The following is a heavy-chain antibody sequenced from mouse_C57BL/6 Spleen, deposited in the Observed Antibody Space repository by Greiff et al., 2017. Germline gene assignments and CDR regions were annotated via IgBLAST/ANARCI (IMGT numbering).Heavy chain of an antibody. D-gene: IGHD1-1*01. CDR3: TKRVRYYGSSYDYFDY. V-gene: IGHV1-15*01. J-gene: IGHJ2*01. CDR1: GYTFTDYE. Sequence: VKLVESGAELVRPGASVTLSCKASGYTFTDYEMHWVKQTPVHGLEWIGAIDPETGGTAYNQKFKGKAILTADKSSSTAYMELRSLTSEDSAVYYCTKRVRYYGSSYDYFDYWGQGTTLTVSS. CDR2: IDPETGGT.